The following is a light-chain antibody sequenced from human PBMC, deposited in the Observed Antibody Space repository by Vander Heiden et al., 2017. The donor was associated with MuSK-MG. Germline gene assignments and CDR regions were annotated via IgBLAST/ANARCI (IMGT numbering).Light chain of an antibody. V-gene: IGKV1-39*01. J-gene: IGKJ3*01. CDR3: QRRHSTGCT. CDR2: APT. CDR1: QSISSY. Sequence: DIQITQSPSSLSASVGDRVTITCRASQSISSYLNWYQQKPGKAPKLLIYAPTTLQSGVSSRFSGSGCGTDFTLTISTPQVEEVATYYGQRRHSTGCTFGPGTKVDIK.